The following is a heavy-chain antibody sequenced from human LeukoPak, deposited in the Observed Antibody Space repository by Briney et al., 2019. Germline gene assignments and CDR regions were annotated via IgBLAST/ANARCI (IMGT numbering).Heavy chain of an antibody. D-gene: IGHD5-24*01. Sequence: PSEILSLTCAVYGGSFSGYYWSWIRQPPGKGLEWIGEINHSGSTNYNPSLKSRVTISVDTSKNQFSLKLSSVTAADTAVYYCARGGRDGYSSWGQGTLVTVSS. V-gene: IGHV4-34*01. CDR1: GGSFSGYY. CDR3: ARGGRDGYSS. CDR2: INHSGST. J-gene: IGHJ4*02.